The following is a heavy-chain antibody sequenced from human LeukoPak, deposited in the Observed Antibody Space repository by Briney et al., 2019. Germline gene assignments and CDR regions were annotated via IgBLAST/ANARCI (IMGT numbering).Heavy chain of an antibody. Sequence: SETLSLTCAVSGYSISSGYYWGWIRQPPGKGLEWIGSIYHSGSTYYNPSLKSRVTISVDTSKNQFSLKLSSVTAADTAVYYCARRLGYCSSTSCYYYFDYWGQGTLVTVSS. D-gene: IGHD2-2*01. CDR2: IYHSGST. CDR1: GYSISSGYY. J-gene: IGHJ4*02. CDR3: ARRLGYCSSTSCYYYFDY. V-gene: IGHV4-38-2*01.